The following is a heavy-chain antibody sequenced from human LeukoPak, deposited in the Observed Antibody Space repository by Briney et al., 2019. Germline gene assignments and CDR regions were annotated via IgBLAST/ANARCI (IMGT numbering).Heavy chain of an antibody. Sequence: GGSLRLSCAASGFTFDDYAMHWVRQAPGKGLEWVSGISWNSGSIGYADSVKGRFTISRDNAKNSLYLQMNSLRAEDMALYYCAKDEEYNWNDGDAFDIWGQGTMVTVSS. V-gene: IGHV3-9*03. CDR1: GFTFDDYA. CDR2: ISWNSGSI. D-gene: IGHD1-1*01. J-gene: IGHJ3*02. CDR3: AKDEEYNWNDGDAFDI.